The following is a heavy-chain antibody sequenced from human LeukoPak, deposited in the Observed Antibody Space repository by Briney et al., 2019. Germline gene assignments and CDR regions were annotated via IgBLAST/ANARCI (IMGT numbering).Heavy chain of an antibody. CDR2: IYYGGST. J-gene: IGHJ3*02. Sequence: SQSLSLTCTVSNGSISSDEAYCSWIRQPPGRGLDWMAYIYYGGSTDSTPSLKSRVTISVDTSKNQFSLGLTSVTAADTAVYYCARVSRGGSGSGAFDIWGQGTMVTVSS. D-gene: IGHD3-10*01. V-gene: IGHV4-30-4*01. CDR1: NGSISSDEAY. CDR3: ARVSRGGSGSGAFDI.